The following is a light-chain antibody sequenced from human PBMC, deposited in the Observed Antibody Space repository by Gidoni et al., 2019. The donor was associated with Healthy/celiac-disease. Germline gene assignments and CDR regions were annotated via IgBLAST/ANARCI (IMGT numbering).Light chain of an antibody. J-gene: IGKJ2*03. CDR3: QQRSNWPPYS. V-gene: IGKV3-11*01. CDR1: QSVSSY. Sequence: EIVLAQSPATLPLSPGERATISSRASQSVSSYLAWYQQKPGQGPRLLIYGASNRATGTPARFSGSGSGTDFTLTISSLEPEDFAGYHCQQRSNWPPYSFGQGTKLEIK. CDR2: GAS.